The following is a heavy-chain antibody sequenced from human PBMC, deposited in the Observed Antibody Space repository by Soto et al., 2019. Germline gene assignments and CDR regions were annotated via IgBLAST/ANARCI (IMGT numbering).Heavy chain of an antibody. CDR2: IKNKADGGTT. CDR1: GISFTNAW. D-gene: IGHD4-17*01. V-gene: IGHV3-15*01. CDR3: TPDPGDYEDF. Sequence: EVQLVESGGDLVKPGGCLRLSCAASGISFTNAWMSWVRQAPGKGLEWVGRIKNKADGGTTDYAAPVRGRFTISRDDSKNTLFLQMNSRDTEDTAVYYFTPDPGDYEDFCGQGTLVTVSS. J-gene: IGHJ4*02.